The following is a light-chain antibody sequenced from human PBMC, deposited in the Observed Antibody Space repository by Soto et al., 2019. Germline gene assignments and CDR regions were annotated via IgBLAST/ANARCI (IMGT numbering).Light chain of an antibody. CDR1: QSVSSY. CDR3: QQRRYWPVT. J-gene: IGKJ1*01. Sequence: EIVLTQSPAILSMSPRERASLTCRASQSVSSYFAWYQQKPGQAPRLLIYDASNRATGVPARFSGSGSGTDFTLTISSLEPEDFAVYYCQQRRYWPVTFGQGTKLEIK. V-gene: IGKV3-11*01. CDR2: DAS.